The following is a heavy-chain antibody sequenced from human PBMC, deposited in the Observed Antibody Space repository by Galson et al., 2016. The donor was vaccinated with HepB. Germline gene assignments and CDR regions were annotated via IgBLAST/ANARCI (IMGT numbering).Heavy chain of an antibody. Sequence: QVQLQESGPGLVKPSETLSLTCTVSGGSISDYYWSWIRQPPGKGLEWIGYIFNIGITNYNPSLKSRVSMSVETSKDQVSRKMSPVSAADTAVYYCTRDRRGQQDHWGQGTLGTVSP. J-gene: IGHJ4*02. D-gene: IGHD2-2*01. CDR2: IFNIGIT. CDR1: GGSISDYY. V-gene: IGHV4-4*08. CDR3: TRDRRGQQDH.